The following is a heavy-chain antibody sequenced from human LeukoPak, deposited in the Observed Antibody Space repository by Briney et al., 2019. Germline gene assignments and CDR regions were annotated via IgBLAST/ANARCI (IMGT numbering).Heavy chain of an antibody. CDR1: GFTFTSSA. J-gene: IGHJ4*02. V-gene: IGHV1-58*01. D-gene: IGHD3-9*01. CDR3: AADNMRYFDWLSPAF. Sequence: GASVKVSCKASGFTFTSSAVQWVRQARGQRLEWIGWIVVGSGNTNYAQKFQERVTITRDMSTSTAYMELSSLRSEDTAVYYCAADNMRYFDWLSPAFWGQGTLVTVSS. CDR2: IVVGSGNT.